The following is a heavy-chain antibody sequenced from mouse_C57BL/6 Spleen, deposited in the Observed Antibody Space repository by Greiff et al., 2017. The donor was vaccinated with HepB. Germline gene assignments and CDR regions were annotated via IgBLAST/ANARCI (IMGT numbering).Heavy chain of an antibody. D-gene: IGHD2-4*01. J-gene: IGHJ4*01. V-gene: IGHV1-5*01. CDR1: GYTFTSYW. Sequence: VQLQQSGTVLARPGASVKMSCKTSGYTFTSYWMHWVKQRPGQGLEWIGAIYPGNSDTSYNQKFKGKAKLTAVTSASTAYMELSSLTNEDSAVYYCTSGGDYDEGYAMDYWGQGTSVTVSS. CDR2: IYPGNSDT. CDR3: TSGGDYDEGYAMDY.